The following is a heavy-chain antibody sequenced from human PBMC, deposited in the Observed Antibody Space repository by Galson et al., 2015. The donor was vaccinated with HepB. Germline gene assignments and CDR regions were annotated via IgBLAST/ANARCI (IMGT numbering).Heavy chain of an antibody. D-gene: IGHD1-26*01. CDR3: ARAGPQGGADFDY. V-gene: IGHV6-1*01. CDR2: TYYKSKWSN. Sequence: CAISGDSVSDNIVAWNWIRQSPSRGLEWLGRTYYKSKWSNDYAVSVKSRITINPDTSKNQVYLQLNSVTPEDTAVYYCARAGPQGGADFDYWGQGTRVTVSS. J-gene: IGHJ4*02. CDR1: GDSVSDNIVA.